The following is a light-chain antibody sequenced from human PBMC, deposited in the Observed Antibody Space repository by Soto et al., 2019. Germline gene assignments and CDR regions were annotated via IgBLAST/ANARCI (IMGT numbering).Light chain of an antibody. Sequence: EIVLTQSPATLSLSPGERATLSCRASQSVGDYLAWYQRKPGQPPRLLIYDASKRATGSPARFSGSGSGTDFTLTISSLEPEDFALYYCQQRLKLVTFVGGTEVEIK. CDR2: DAS. V-gene: IGKV3-11*01. J-gene: IGKJ4*01. CDR3: QQRLKLVT. CDR1: QSVGDY.